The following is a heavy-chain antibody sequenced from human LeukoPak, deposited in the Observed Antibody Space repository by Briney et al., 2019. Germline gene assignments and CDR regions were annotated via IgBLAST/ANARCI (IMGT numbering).Heavy chain of an antibody. D-gene: IGHD5-24*01. V-gene: IGHV3-23*01. Sequence: GGSLRLSCAASGFTFSNYAMTWVRQTPGKGLEWVSAISGSGDSTYYADSVKGRFTISRDNSKNTLYLQMSSLRAEDTAVYHCAKSPPDNYHYYYGMDVWGQGTTVTVSS. J-gene: IGHJ6*02. CDR3: AKSPPDNYHYYYGMDV. CDR1: GFTFSNYA. CDR2: ISGSGDST.